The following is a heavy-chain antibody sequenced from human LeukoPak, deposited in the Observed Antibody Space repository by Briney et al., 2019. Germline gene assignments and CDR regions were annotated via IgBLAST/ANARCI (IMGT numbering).Heavy chain of an antibody. V-gene: IGHV4-39*01. CDR3: ARYPRYCSGGSCYYFDY. Sequence: SETLSLTCTVSGGSISSSSYYWGWIRQPPGKGLEWIGSINYSGSTYYNPSLKSRVTKSVDTSKNQFSLKLSSVTAADTAVYYCARYPRYCSGGSCYYFDYWGQGTLVTVSS. CDR1: GGSISSSSYY. CDR2: INYSGST. D-gene: IGHD2-15*01. J-gene: IGHJ4*02.